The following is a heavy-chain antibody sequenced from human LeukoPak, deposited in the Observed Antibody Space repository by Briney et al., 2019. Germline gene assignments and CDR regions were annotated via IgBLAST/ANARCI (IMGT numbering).Heavy chain of an antibody. V-gene: IGHV4-61*03. Sequence: PSETLSLTCTVSGGSVSSGSYYWSWIRQPPGKGLEWIGYIYYSGSTNYNPSLKSRVTISVDTSKNHFSLKLSSVTAADTAVYYCVRHLISGGNCCDAFDIWGQGTMVTVSS. J-gene: IGHJ3*02. D-gene: IGHD2-15*01. CDR1: GGSVSSGSYY. CDR2: IYYSGST. CDR3: VRHLISGGNCCDAFDI.